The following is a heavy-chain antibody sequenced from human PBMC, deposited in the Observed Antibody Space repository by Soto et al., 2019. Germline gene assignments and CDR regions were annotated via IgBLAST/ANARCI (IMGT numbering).Heavy chain of an antibody. V-gene: IGHV5-51*01. CDR1: GYSFTIYW. CDR2: IYPGDSDT. Sequence: GESLKISCKGSGYSFTIYWIGWVRQMPGKGLEWMGIIYPGDSDTRYSPSFQGQDTISADKSISTAYLQWSSLKASDTAMYYCARHSSRGSSRYDYYYGMDVWGQGTTVTVSS. D-gene: IGHD6-13*01. CDR3: ARHSSRGSSRYDYYYGMDV. J-gene: IGHJ6*02.